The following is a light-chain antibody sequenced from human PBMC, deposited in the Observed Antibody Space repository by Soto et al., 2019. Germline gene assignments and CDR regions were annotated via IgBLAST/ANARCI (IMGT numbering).Light chain of an antibody. J-gene: IGKJ4*01. CDR2: DAS. CDR3: QQRSNLLT. V-gene: IGKV3-11*01. Sequence: IVLTQSPATLSLSPGERATLSCRASQSVSSYLAWYQQKPGQAPRLLIYDASNRATGIPARFSGSGSWTDFTLTISSLEPEDFAVYYCQQRSNLLTFGGGTKVEIK. CDR1: QSVSSY.